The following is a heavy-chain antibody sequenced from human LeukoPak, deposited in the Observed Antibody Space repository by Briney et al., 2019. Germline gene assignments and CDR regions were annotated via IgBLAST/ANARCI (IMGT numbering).Heavy chain of an antibody. CDR1: GGSISSYY. J-gene: IGHJ4*01. Sequence: SETLSLTCNVSGGSISSYYWSWIRQPPGKGLEWIGYIYYSGNTNYNPSLKSRVTISADTSKNQFSLKLSSVTAADTAMYYCARQRDNALSYFDYWGHGTLGSVSS. CDR3: ARQRDNALSYFDY. CDR2: IYYSGNT. V-gene: IGHV4-59*08. D-gene: IGHD1-14*01.